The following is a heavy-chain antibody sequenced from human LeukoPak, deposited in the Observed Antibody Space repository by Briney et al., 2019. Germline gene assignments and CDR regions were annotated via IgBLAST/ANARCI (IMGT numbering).Heavy chain of an antibody. CDR3: AKDFRRAGTTHFDY. CDR1: GFTFSSYG. J-gene: IGHJ4*02. V-gene: IGHV3-30*02. Sequence: PGGSLRLSCAASGFTFSSYGMHWVRQAPGKGLEWVAFIRYDGSNKYYADSVKGRFTISRDNSKNTLYLQMNSLRAEDTAVYYCAKDFRRAGTTHFDYWGQGTLVTVSS. D-gene: IGHD1-7*01. CDR2: IRYDGSNK.